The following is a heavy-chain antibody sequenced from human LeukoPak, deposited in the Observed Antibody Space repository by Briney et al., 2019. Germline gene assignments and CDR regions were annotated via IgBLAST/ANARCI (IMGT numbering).Heavy chain of an antibody. V-gene: IGHV3-30*04. CDR2: ISYDGSNK. Sequence: PGRSLRLSCAASGFTLSSYVIHWVRQAPGKGLEWVAVISYDGSNKYYADSVKGRFTISRDNSKNTVYLQMNSLRAEDTAVYYCARAANWNDGEFDYWGQGTLVTVSS. J-gene: IGHJ4*02. CDR1: GFTLSSYV. CDR3: ARAANWNDGEFDY. D-gene: IGHD1-1*01.